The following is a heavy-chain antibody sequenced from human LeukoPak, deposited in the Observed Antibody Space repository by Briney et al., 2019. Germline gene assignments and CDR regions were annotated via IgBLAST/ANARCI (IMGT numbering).Heavy chain of an antibody. D-gene: IGHD3-10*01. CDR1: GFTFSSYG. CDR2: IWYDGSNK. Sequence: GGSLRLSCAASGFTFSSYGMHWVRQAPGKGLEWVAVIWYDGSNKYYADSVKGRFTISRGNSKNTLYLQMNSLRAEDTAVYYCARELRRGDYFDYWGQGTLVTVSS. V-gene: IGHV3-33*01. J-gene: IGHJ4*02. CDR3: ARELRRGDYFDY.